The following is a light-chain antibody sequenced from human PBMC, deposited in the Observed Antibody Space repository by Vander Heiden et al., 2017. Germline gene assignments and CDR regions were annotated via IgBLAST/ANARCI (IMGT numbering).Light chain of an antibody. CDR2: KDT. V-gene: IGLV3-25*03. J-gene: IGLJ3*02. CDR1: PLPKQY. Sequence: SYELTQPPSVSVSPGQTASITCSGDPLPKQYAYLYQQKPGQAPVLVIYKDTERPSGIPERFSGSSSGTTVTLTISGVQSEDEADYYCQSADSSGARGVFGGGTKLTVL. CDR3: QSADSSGARGV.